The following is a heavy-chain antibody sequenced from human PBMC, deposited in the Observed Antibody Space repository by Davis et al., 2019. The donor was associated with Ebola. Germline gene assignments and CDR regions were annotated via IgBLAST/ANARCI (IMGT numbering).Heavy chain of an antibody. D-gene: IGHD3-9*01. CDR2: ISSSSSYI. V-gene: IGHV3-21*01. Sequence: GESLKISCAASGFTFSSYSMNWVRQAPGKGLEWVSSISSSSSYIYYADSVKGRFTISRDNAKNSLYLQMNSLRAEDTAVYYCATFLYYDILTGSYYGMDVWGQGTTVTVSS. CDR3: ATFLYYDILTGSYYGMDV. CDR1: GFTFSSYS. J-gene: IGHJ6*02.